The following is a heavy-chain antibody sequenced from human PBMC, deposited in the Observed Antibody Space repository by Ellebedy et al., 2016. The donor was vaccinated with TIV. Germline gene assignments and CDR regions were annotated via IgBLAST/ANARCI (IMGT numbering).Heavy chain of an antibody. Sequence: SETLSLTXTLSGGSINSNYWSWIRQPPRSGLEYIGYINYSGRPNFNPSLKSRVTLSVDLSKNQFSLRLTPVTAADTAVYYCAREDSNYSDRYYYYGLDVWGQGTTVTVSS. J-gene: IGHJ6*02. CDR1: GGSINSNY. CDR3: AREDSNYSDRYYYYGLDV. V-gene: IGHV4-59*01. CDR2: INYSGRP. D-gene: IGHD4-11*01.